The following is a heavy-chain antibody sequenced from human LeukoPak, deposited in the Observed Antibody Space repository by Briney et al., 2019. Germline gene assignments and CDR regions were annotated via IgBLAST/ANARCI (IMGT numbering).Heavy chain of an antibody. CDR3: ARSPNPPIVVVPAAMIYYYFDY. J-gene: IGHJ4*02. D-gene: IGHD2-2*01. CDR1: GGTFSSYA. V-gene: IGHV1-69*01. Sequence: GASVKVSCKASGGTFSSYAISWVRQAPRQGLEWMGGIIPIFGTANYAQKFQGRVTITADESTSTAYMELSSLRSEDTAVYYCARSPNPPIVVVPAAMIYYYFDYWGQGTLVTVSS. CDR2: IIPIFGTA.